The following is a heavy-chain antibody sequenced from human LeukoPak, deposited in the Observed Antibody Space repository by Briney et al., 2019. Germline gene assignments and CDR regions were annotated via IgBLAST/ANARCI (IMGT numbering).Heavy chain of an antibody. CDR2: ISSSSSYI. J-gene: IGHJ6*01. Sequence: PGGSLRLSCAASGFTFSSYSMNWVRQAPGKGLEWVSSISSSSSYIYYADSVKGRFTISRDNAKNSLYLQMDSLRAEDTAIYYCARGRPYGMDVWGQGTTVTVSS. CDR3: ARGRPYGMDV. CDR1: GFTFSSYS. V-gene: IGHV3-21*01.